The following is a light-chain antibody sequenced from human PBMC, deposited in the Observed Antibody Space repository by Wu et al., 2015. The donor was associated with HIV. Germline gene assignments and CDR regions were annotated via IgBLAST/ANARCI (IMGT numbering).Light chain of an antibody. V-gene: IGKV3D-20*02. CDR3: QQGSDWPLT. CDR2: GAS. Sequence: EIVLTQSPGTLSLSPGERATLSCRASQSVSSSYLAWYQQKPGQAPRLLIYGASSRATGIPDRFSGSGSGTDFTLTINSLEPEDFAVYYCQQGSDWPLTFGQGTRLEIK. J-gene: IGKJ5*01. CDR1: QSVSSSY.